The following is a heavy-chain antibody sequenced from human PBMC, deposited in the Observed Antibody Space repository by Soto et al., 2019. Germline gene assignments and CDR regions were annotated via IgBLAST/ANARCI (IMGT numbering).Heavy chain of an antibody. CDR3: ATGRLLRYYFDA. J-gene: IGHJ4*02. V-gene: IGHV1-24*01. Sequence: ASLKVSCKVSGYTLTELSMHWVRQAPGKGVEWMGGFDPEDGETIYAQKFQGRVTMTEDTSTDTAYMELSSLRSEDTAVYYCATGRLLRYYFDAWGQRTLVTVSS. CDR2: FDPEDGET. D-gene: IGHD2-15*01. CDR1: GYTLTELS.